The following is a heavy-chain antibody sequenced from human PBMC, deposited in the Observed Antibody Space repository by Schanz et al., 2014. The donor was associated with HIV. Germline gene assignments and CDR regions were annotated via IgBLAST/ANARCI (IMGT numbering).Heavy chain of an antibody. CDR2: ISVNGATR. CDR1: GFTFTDNY. J-gene: IGHJ4*02. D-gene: IGHD3-22*01. Sequence: QVQLVESGGGVVQPGRSLRLSCAASGFTFTDNYMSWIRQAPGKGLEWLSYISVNGATREYADSVKGRFTISRDNARTSLYLQMTTLRTEDTAVYYCAKPEYDSRGNSQSHFDYWGQGTLVTVSS. CDR3: AKPEYDSRGNSQSHFDY. V-gene: IGHV3-11*01.